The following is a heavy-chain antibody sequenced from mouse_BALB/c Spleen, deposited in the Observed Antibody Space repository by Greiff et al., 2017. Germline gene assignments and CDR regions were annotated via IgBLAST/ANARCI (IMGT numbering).Heavy chain of an antibody. V-gene: IGHV5-6-3*01. J-gene: IGHJ3*01. D-gene: IGHD1-1*01. CDR1: GFTFSSYG. CDR2: INSNGGST. CDR3: ASLLRFAY. Sequence: EVQGVESGGGLVQPGGSLKLSCAASGFTFSSYGMSWVRQTPDKRLELVATINSNGGSTYYPDSVKGRFTISRDNAKNTLYLQMSSLKSEDTAMYYCASLLRFAYWGQGTLVTVSA.